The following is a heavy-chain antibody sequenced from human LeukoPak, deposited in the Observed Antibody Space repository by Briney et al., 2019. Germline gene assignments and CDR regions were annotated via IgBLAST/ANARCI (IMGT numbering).Heavy chain of an antibody. V-gene: IGHV3-21*01. CDR2: ISSSSSYI. CDR3: AREVEMATCIDY. D-gene: IGHD5-24*01. Sequence: GGSLRLSCAASGFTFSSYSMNWVRQAPGKGLEWVSSISSSSSYIYYADSVKGRFTISRDNAKNSLYLQMNSLRAEDTAVYYCAREVEMATCIDYWGQGTLVTVSS. J-gene: IGHJ4*02. CDR1: GFTFSSYS.